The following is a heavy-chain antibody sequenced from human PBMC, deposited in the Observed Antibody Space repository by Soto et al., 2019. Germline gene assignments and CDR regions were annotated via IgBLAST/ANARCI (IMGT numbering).Heavy chain of an antibody. Sequence: PSETLSLTCAVYGGSFSGYYWSWIRQPPGKGLEWFVEINHSGSTNYNPSLKSRVTISVDTSKNQFSLKLSSVTAADTAVYYCARGSSSSWANWFDPWGQGTLVTVSS. CDR2: INHSGST. J-gene: IGHJ5*02. CDR1: GGSFSGYY. CDR3: ARGSSSSWANWFDP. D-gene: IGHD6-13*01. V-gene: IGHV4-34*01.